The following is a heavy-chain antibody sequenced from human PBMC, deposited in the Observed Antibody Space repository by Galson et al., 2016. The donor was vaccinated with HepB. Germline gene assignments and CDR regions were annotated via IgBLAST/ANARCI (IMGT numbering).Heavy chain of an antibody. CDR1: GFTVISHY. D-gene: IGHD2-15*01. Sequence: SLRLSCAASGFTVISHYMSWVRQAPGKGLEWVSSIHNGGQIYYADSVRGRFTISRDNSKNTVSLEMNSLRVDDTAVYYCARWGYGKMTDYWGRGTLVTVSS. J-gene: IGHJ4*02. CDR3: ARWGYGKMTDY. CDR2: IHNGGQI. V-gene: IGHV3-53*01.